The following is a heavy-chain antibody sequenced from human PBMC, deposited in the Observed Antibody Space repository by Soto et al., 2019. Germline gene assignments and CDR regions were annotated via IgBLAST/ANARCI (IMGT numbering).Heavy chain of an antibody. D-gene: IGHD1-26*01. J-gene: IGHJ6*02. CDR2: MSGRSGDT. CDR1: GYSFNKFA. V-gene: IGHV1-18*01. CDR3: GGEGRHGTDKHRCGLDV. Sequence: QVQLVQSGGEVKKPGASVRVSCQASGYSFNKFAIHWVRQAPGHGLEWLGRMSGRSGDTNCAPIVRDRITMATDTANSKAYMELRSMRSDDTAVYYCGGEGRHGTDKHRCGLDVWGQGTTVTVAS.